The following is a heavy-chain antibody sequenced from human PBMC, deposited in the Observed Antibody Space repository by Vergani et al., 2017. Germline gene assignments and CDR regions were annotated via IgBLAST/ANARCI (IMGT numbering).Heavy chain of an antibody. CDR2: IKRDGSEI. V-gene: IGHV3-7*03. CDR3: AKDVDYGERGDAFDI. J-gene: IGHJ3*02. CDR1: GFTFSSHW. Sequence: EVQLVESGGGLVQPGGSLRLSCAASGFTFSSHWMSWVRQAPVRGLEWVANIKRDGSEIYYADSVKGRFTISRDNAKNSLFLQMNSLRAEDTAVYYCAKDVDYGERGDAFDIWGQGTMVTVSS. D-gene: IGHD4-17*01.